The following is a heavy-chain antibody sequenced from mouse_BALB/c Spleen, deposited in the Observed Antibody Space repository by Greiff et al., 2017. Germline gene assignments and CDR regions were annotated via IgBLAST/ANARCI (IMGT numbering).Heavy chain of an antibody. V-gene: IGHV3-8*02. CDR2: ISYSGST. J-gene: IGHJ4*01. CDR1: GDSITSGY. D-gene: IGHD3-1*01. Sequence: EVKVEESGPSLVKPSQTLSLTCSVTGDSITSGYWNWIRKFPGNKLEYMGYISYSGSTYYNPSLKSRISITRDTSKNQYYLQLNSVTTEDTATYYCARYPALGDAMDYWGQGTSVTVSS. CDR3: ARYPALGDAMDY.